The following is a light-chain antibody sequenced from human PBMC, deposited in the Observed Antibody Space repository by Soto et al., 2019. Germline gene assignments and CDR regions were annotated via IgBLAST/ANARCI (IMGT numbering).Light chain of an antibody. J-gene: IGKJ1*01. CDR2: DVS. CDR1: QSISGW. Sequence: DIQMTQSPSTLSASVGDRVTITCRASQSISGWLAWYQQKPGKAPKFLIYDVSRLESGVPSRFSGSGSGTEFTLTISSLQPDVFATYYCQEYSGYSRTFGQGTKVEIK. CDR3: QEYSGYSRT. V-gene: IGKV1-5*01.